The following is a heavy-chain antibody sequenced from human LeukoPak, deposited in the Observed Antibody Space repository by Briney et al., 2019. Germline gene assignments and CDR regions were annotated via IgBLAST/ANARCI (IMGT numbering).Heavy chain of an antibody. D-gene: IGHD4-23*01. J-gene: IGHJ4*02. CDR1: GFTFSSYW. V-gene: IGHV3-74*01. CDR3: VRGNDYGGPHY. CDR2: IDRDGSRI. Sequence: GGSLRLSCAVSGFTFSSYWMHWVRHAPGKGLVWVSRIDRDGSRINYADSVKGRFTISRDNGKNTLFLQMNSLRAEDAAVYYCVRGNDYGGPHYWGQGTLVTVSS.